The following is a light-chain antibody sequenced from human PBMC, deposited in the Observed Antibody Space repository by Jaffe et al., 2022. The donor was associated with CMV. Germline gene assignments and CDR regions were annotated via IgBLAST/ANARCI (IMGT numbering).Light chain of an antibody. CDR1: QSINNN. J-gene: IGKJ4*01. CDR2: GAS. CDR3: QQYDTWPLT. V-gene: IGKV3-15*01. Sequence: IAMTQSPVTLSASPGERATLSCRASQSINNNLAWYQQKPGQAPRLVIYGASTRATDVPARFSGRGSWTEFTLTITGLQSEDFAIYYCQQYDTWPLTFGGGTKVEI.